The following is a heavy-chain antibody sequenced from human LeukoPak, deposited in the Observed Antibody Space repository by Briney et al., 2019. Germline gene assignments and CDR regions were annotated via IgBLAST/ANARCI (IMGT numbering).Heavy chain of an antibody. V-gene: IGHV3-30-3*01. Sequence: GGSLRLPCAASGFTVTSNSMSWIRQAPGKGLEWVAFISWDGNIRYYAESVKGRFTLSRDNSKNTLYLQMNSLRIEDTAVYYCARDYSGWYVFDYWGQGTLVAVSP. CDR2: ISWDGNIR. J-gene: IGHJ4*02. CDR3: ARDYSGWYVFDY. CDR1: GFTVTSNS. D-gene: IGHD6-19*01.